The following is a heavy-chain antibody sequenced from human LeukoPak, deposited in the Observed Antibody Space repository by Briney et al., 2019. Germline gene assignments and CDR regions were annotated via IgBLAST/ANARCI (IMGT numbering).Heavy chain of an antibody. CDR3: STGSGHAFDI. D-gene: IGHD3-10*01. Sequence: GGSLRLSCAASGFTFSSYWMHWVRQVPGKGLVWVSRINSDGSSTSYADSVKGRFTTSRDNAKNTLYVQMNSLRAEDTAVYYCSTGSGHAFDIWGRGTMVTVS. V-gene: IGHV3-74*01. CDR1: GFTFSSYW. CDR2: INSDGSST. J-gene: IGHJ3*02.